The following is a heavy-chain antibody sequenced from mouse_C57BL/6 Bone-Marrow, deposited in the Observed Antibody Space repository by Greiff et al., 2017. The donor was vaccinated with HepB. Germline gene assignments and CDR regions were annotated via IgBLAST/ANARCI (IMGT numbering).Heavy chain of an antibody. Sequence: EVQLQQSGAELVRPGASVKLSCTASGFKIKDDYMHWVKQRPEQGLEWIGWIDPENGDTEYASKFQGKATITADTSSNTAYLQLSSLTSEDTAVYYCTSTLMDYWGQGTSVTVSS. CDR3: TSTLMDY. J-gene: IGHJ4*01. V-gene: IGHV14-4*01. CDR2: IDPENGDT. D-gene: IGHD2-1*01. CDR1: GFKIKDDY.